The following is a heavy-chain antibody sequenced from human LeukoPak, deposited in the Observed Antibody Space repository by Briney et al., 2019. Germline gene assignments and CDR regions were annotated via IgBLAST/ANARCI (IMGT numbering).Heavy chain of an antibody. CDR3: ARSLDFWSGYDY. V-gene: IGHV1-8*01. Sequence: ASVKVSCKASGYTFTSYDINWVRQATGQGLEWMGWMNPNSGNTGYAQKFQGRVTMTRNTYISTAYMELSSLRSEDTAVYYCARSLDFWSGYDYWGQGTLVTVSS. D-gene: IGHD3-3*01. J-gene: IGHJ4*02. CDR2: MNPNSGNT. CDR1: GYTFTSYD.